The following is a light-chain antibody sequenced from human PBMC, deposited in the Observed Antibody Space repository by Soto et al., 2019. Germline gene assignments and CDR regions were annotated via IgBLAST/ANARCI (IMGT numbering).Light chain of an antibody. CDR3: QQHNNWPWT. Sequence: EIVMAQYPATLSVSPGERATRSCRASQSVSGNLAWYQQKPGQAPRLLIYGTSTRATGIPARFSGSGSGTEFTLTISSLQSEDFAVYYCQQHNNWPWTFGQGIKVDIK. V-gene: IGKV3-15*01. J-gene: IGKJ1*01. CDR2: GTS. CDR1: QSVSGN.